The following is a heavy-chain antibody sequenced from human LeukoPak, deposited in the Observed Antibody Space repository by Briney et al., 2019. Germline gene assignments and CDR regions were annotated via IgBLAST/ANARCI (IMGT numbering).Heavy chain of an antibody. CDR3: ARDIVSRDGYNSRDY. CDR2: ISSSSSYI. D-gene: IGHD5-12*01. V-gene: IGHV3-21*01. J-gene: IGHJ4*02. Sequence: GGSLRLSCAASGFTFSSYSMNWVRRAPGKGLEWVSSISSSSSYIYYADSVKGRFTISRDNAKNSLYLQMNSLRAEDTAVYYCARDIVSRDGYNSRDYWGQGTLVTVSS. CDR1: GFTFSSYS.